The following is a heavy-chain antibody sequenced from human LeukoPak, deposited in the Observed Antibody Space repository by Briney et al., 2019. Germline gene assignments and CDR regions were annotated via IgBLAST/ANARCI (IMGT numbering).Heavy chain of an antibody. CDR1: GGTFSSYA. CDR3: ASIVVVPAAIHKMGNWFDP. D-gene: IGHD2-2*01. CDR2: IIPIFGTA. Sequence: SVKVSCKASGGTFSSYAISWARQAPGQGLEWMGGIIPIFGTANYAQKFQGRVTITADESTSTAYMELSSLRSEDTAVYYCASIVVVPAAIHKMGNWFDPWGQGTLVTVSS. V-gene: IGHV1-69*01. J-gene: IGHJ5*02.